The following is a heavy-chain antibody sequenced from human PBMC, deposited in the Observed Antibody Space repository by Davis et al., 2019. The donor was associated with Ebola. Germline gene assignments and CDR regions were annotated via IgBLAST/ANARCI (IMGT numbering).Heavy chain of an antibody. V-gene: IGHV3-23*01. D-gene: IGHD6-19*01. CDR1: GFTFSNYA. CDR2: ITGSGGST. CDR3: AKGGSGWPSDYSYGLGV. J-gene: IGHJ6*04. Sequence: GESLKISFAASGFTFSNYAMSWVRPAPGKGLEWVSSITGSGGSTYYANSVKVRFTISRDNSKNTLFLQLNSLGVEDTAVYYRAKGGSGWPSDYSYGLGVWGKGTTVTVSS.